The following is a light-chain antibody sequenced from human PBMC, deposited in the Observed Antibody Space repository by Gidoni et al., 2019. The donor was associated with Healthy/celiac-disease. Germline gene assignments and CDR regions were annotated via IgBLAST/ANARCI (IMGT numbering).Light chain of an antibody. V-gene: IGKV1-33*01. CDR3: QQYDNPALT. Sequence: DIQMTQSPSSLSASVGDRVTITCQASQDISNYLNWYQQKPGKAPELLIYDASNLETGVPSRCSGSESGTDFTSTISSLQTEDIATYYCQQYDNPALTVGGGTKVEIK. CDR2: DAS. CDR1: QDISNY. J-gene: IGKJ4*01.